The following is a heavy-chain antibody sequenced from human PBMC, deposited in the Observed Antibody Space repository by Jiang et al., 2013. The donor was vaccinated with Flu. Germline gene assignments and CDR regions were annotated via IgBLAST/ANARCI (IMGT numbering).Heavy chain of an antibody. CDR3: ARGEYGDQFDF. D-gene: IGHD4-17*01. Sequence: SCKASGLTFSGYYLHWMRQAPGQGLEWMGWINPDTGVTHYAQRFQGRVTMTRDPSISTAYVQLSGLRSDDTAVYYCARGEYGDQFDFWGQGT. V-gene: IGHV1-2*02. CDR2: INPDTGVT. CDR1: GLTFSGYY. J-gene: IGHJ4*02.